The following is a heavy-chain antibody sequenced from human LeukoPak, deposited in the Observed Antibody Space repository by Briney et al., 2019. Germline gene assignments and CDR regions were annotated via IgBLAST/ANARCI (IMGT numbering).Heavy chain of an antibody. V-gene: IGHV3-7*01. J-gene: IGHJ4*02. CDR1: GFTFSSQS. CDR2: INQDGSEK. CDR3: SVSLNS. D-gene: IGHD1-26*01. Sequence: GGSLRLSCAASGFTFSSQSMDWVRQAPGKGLEWVANINQDGSEKYYVDSVKGRFTISRDNAKNSVFLQMDSLRVEDTAVYYCSVSLNSWGQGTLVTVSS.